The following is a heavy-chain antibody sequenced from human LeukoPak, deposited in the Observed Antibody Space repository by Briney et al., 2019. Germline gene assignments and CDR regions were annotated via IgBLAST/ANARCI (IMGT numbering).Heavy chain of an antibody. V-gene: IGHV1-46*01. Sequence: ASVKVSCKASGYTFTSYYMHWVRQAPGQGLEWMGIINPSGGSTSYAQKFQGRVTMTRDTSTSTAYTELSSLRSEDTAVYYCARGRGVKWELLTTFDYWGQGTLVTVSS. CDR3: ARGRGVKWELLTTFDY. D-gene: IGHD1-26*01. CDR2: INPSGGST. CDR1: GYTFTSYY. J-gene: IGHJ4*02.